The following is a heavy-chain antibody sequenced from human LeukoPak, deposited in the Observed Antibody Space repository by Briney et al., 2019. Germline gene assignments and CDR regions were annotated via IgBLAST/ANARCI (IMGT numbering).Heavy chain of an antibody. CDR2: ISSSSSSYI. Sequence: GGSLRLSCAASGFTFSSYSMNWVRQAPGKGLEWVSSISSSSSSYIYYADSVKGRFTISRDNAKNSLYLQMNSLRAEDTAVYYCARDNSVVMEFDYWGQGTLVTVSS. J-gene: IGHJ4*02. D-gene: IGHD2-15*01. CDR3: ARDNSVVMEFDY. CDR1: GFTFSSYS. V-gene: IGHV3-21*01.